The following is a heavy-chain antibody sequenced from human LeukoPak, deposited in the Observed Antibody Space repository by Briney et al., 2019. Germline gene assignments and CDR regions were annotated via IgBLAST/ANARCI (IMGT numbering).Heavy chain of an antibody. D-gene: IGHD6-19*01. J-gene: IGHJ4*02. Sequence: ASVKVSCKASGYTFTGYYMHWVRQAPGQGLEGMGWINPNSGGTNYAQKFQGRVTMTRDTSISTAYMELSRLRSDDTAVYYCARVISGWDDFDYWGQGTLVTVSS. CDR1: GYTFTGYY. CDR2: INPNSGGT. CDR3: ARVISGWDDFDY. V-gene: IGHV1-2*02.